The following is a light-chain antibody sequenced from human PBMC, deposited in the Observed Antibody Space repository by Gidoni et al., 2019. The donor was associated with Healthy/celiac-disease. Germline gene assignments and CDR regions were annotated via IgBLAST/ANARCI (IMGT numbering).Light chain of an antibody. CDR2: EVS. CDR1: SSDVGGYNY. V-gene: IGLV2-8*01. J-gene: IGLJ3*02. Sequence: QSALTQPPSASGSPGQSVTISCTGTSSDVGGYNYVSWYQQHPGKAPKLVIYEVSKRPSGVPDRFSGSKSGNMASLTVSGLQAEDEADYYCSSYAGSNNFEVFGGGTKLTVL. CDR3: SSYAGSNNFEV.